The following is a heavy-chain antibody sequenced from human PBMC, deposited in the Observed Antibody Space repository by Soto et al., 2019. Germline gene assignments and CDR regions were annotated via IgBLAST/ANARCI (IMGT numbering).Heavy chain of an antibody. V-gene: IGHV4-30-4*01. J-gene: IGHJ4*02. CDR2: IYYSGST. CDR1: GGSISSGDYY. D-gene: IGHD5-18*01. Sequence: SETLSLTCGVSGGSISSGDYYWSWIRQPPGKGLEWIGYIYYSGSTYYNPSLKSRVTISVDTSKNQFSLKLSSVTAADTAVYYCASNSYGYTFYDYRGQGTLVTVPS. CDR3: ASNSYGYTFYDY.